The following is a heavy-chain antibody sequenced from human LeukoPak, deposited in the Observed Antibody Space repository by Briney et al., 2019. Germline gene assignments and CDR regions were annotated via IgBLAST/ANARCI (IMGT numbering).Heavy chain of an antibody. CDR2: IYSGGST. V-gene: IGHV3-66*01. CDR3: AREHDYGGNSVDY. J-gene: IGHJ4*02. D-gene: IGHD4-23*01. CDR1: GFTVSSNY. Sequence: GGSLRLSCAASGFTVSSNYMSWVRQAPGKGLEWVSVIYSGGSTYYADSVKGRFTISRDNSKNTLYLQMNSLRAEDTAVYYCAREHDYGGNSVDYWGQGTLDTVSS.